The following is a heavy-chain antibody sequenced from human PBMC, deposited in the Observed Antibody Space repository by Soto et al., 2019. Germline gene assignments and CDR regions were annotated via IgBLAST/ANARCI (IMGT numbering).Heavy chain of an antibody. D-gene: IGHD2-15*01. J-gene: IGHJ4*02. CDR2: ISSSSSYI. Sequence: GGSLRLSCAASGFTFSSYSMNWVRQAPGKGLEWVSSISSSSSYIYYADSVKGRFTISRDNAKNSLYLQMNSLTAADTAVYYCARGLWCSGGSCYGRRLDYWGQGTLVTVSS. CDR1: GFTFSSYS. V-gene: IGHV3-21*01. CDR3: ARGLWCSGGSCYGRRLDY.